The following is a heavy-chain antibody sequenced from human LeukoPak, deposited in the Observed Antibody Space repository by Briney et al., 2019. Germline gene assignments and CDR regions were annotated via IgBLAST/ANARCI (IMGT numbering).Heavy chain of an antibody. CDR3: ARDVGSSTSSVWFDP. Sequence: ASVKVSCKASGYTFTSYAMHWVRQAPGQRLEWMGRINAGNGNTKYSQKFQGRVTITRDTSASTAYMELSSLRSEDTAVYYCARDVGSSTSSVWFDPWGQGTLVTVSS. V-gene: IGHV1-3*01. J-gene: IGHJ5*02. CDR2: INAGNGNT. CDR1: GYTFTSYA. D-gene: IGHD2-2*01.